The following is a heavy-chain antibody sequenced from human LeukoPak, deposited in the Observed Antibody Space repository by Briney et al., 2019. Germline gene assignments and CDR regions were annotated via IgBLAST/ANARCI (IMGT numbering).Heavy chain of an antibody. D-gene: IGHD3-10*01. V-gene: IGHV1-2*02. CDR3: ARDQRRGWFGELLPYNWFDP. J-gene: IGHJ5*02. CDR2: INPNRGGT. Sequence: ASVKVSCKASGYTFTGYYMHWVRQAPGQGLEWMGWINPNRGGTNYAQKFQGRVTMTRDTSISTAYMELSRLRSDDTAVYYCARDQRRGWFGELLPYNWFDPWGQGTLVTVSS. CDR1: GYTFTGYY.